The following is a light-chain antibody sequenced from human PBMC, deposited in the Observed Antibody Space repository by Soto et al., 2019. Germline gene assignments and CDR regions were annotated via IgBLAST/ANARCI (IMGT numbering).Light chain of an antibody. J-gene: IGLJ2*01. Sequence: QSALAQPASVSGSPGQSITISCTGTNSDFGSYNAVSWYQQHPGKAPKVVIYEGTKRPSGVSDRFSGFKSGYTASLTISGLQAEDEADYFCCSYGGSEFVLFGGGTKLTVL. CDR1: NSDFGSYNA. CDR2: EGT. V-gene: IGLV2-23*01. CDR3: CSYGGSEFVL.